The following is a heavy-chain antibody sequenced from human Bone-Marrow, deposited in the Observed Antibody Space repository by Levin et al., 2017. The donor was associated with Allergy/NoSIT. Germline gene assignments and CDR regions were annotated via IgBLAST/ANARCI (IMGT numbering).Heavy chain of an antibody. J-gene: IGHJ3*02. V-gene: IGHV1-24*01. CDR2: FDRDEDET. CDR3: VSRVGLTVLLYDPFDI. Sequence: PGASVKVSCKVSEYSLTELSIHWVRQAPGKGLEWMGGFDRDEDETMYSQKFQGRVTMTEDTSTDTAYMELSSLRSEDTAVYYCVSRVGLTVLLYDPFDIWGQGTKVTVSS. D-gene: IGHD1-26*01. CDR1: EYSLTELS.